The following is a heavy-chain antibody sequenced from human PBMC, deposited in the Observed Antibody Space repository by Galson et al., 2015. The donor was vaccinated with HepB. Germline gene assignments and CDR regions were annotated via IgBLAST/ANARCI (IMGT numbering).Heavy chain of an antibody. Sequence: SLRLSCAASGFTFSNYPMHWVRQPPGKGLEYVSAILSNGIATFYADSVKGRFTISRDNSKNTLYLQMNSLRPEDTAIYYCLITPRNWNYGNPWGQGTLSPSPQ. J-gene: IGHJ5*02. V-gene: IGHV3-64D*06. CDR1: GFTFSNYP. D-gene: IGHD1-7*01. CDR3: LITPRNWNYGNP. CDR2: ILSNGIAT.